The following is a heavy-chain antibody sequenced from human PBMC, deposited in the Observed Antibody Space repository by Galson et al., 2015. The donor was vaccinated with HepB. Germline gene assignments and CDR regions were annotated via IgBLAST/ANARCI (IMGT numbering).Heavy chain of an antibody. Sequence: SLRLSCAASGFIFSSYWMHWVRQTPGKGLVWVSRISSDGSSTSYADSVKGRFTISRDNAKNTLYLQMKSVRAEDTAVYYCARDGRFRSGWIDAFDIWGQGRMVTVSS. CDR2: ISSDGSST. CDR1: GFIFSSYW. V-gene: IGHV3-74*01. CDR3: ARDGRFRSGWIDAFDI. J-gene: IGHJ3*02. D-gene: IGHD6-19*01.